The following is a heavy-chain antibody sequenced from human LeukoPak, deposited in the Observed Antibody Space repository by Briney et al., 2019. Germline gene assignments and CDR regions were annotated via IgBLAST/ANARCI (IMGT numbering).Heavy chain of an antibody. Sequence: SETLSLTCTVSGASISTSTYYWGWVRQPPGKGLEWIGNIYYSGTTYYNPSLESRVTISEDTSRNRFSLMLSSVTAADTAIYFCARQVSDYYYHYMDVWGEGTTVIVSS. J-gene: IGHJ6*03. V-gene: IGHV4-39*01. CDR1: GASISTSTYY. CDR2: IYYSGTT. CDR3: ARQVSDYYYHYMDV.